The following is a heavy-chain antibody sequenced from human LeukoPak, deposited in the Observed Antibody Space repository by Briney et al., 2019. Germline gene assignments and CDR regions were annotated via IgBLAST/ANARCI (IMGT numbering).Heavy chain of an antibody. CDR3: ARDPAP. V-gene: IGHV4-38-2*02. Sequence: SETLSLTCTVSGYSISSSYYWGWIRQPPGKGLEWIGSVYHSGSTSYNPSLASRVTISVDTSKNQFSLKLSSVTAADTAVYYCARDPAPWGQGTLVTVSS. J-gene: IGHJ5*02. CDR1: GYSISSSYY. CDR2: VYHSGST.